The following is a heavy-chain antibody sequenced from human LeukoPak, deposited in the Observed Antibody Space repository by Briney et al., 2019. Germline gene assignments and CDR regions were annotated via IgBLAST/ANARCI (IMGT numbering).Heavy chain of an antibody. D-gene: IGHD2-2*02. J-gene: IGHJ5*02. CDR2: IYYSGST. CDR3: ARLVRIVVVPAAIPWFDP. Sequence: SETLSLTCTVSGGSISSSSYSWGWIRQPPGKGLEWIGSIYYSGSTYYNPSLKSRVTISVDTSKNQFSLKLSSVTAADTAVYYCARLVRIVVVPAAIPWFDPWGQGTLVTVSS. V-gene: IGHV4-39*01. CDR1: GGSISSSSYS.